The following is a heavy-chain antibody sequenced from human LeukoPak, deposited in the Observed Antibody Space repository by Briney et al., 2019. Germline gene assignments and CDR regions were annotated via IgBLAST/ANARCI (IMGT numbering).Heavy chain of an antibody. D-gene: IGHD3-10*01. V-gene: IGHV3-23*01. CDR2: ISGSGGST. Sequence: GGSLRLSCAASGFTFSSYAMSWVRQAPGKGLEWVSAISGSGGSTYYADSVKGRFTISRDNSKDTLYLQMNSLRAEDTAVYYCAKGYYGSGSYYNSYFDYWGQGTLVTVSS. CDR1: GFTFSSYA. J-gene: IGHJ4*02. CDR3: AKGYYGSGSYYNSYFDY.